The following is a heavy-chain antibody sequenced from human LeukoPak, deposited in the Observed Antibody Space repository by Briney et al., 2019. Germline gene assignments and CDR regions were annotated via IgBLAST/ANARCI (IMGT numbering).Heavy chain of an antibody. J-gene: IGHJ4*02. V-gene: IGHV4-38-2*02. CDR1: GYSISSGYY. CDR3: ARTARTNGYNRYYFDY. Sequence: SETLSLTCTVSGYSISSGYYWGWIRQPPGKGLEWIGSIYHSGSTYYNPSLKSRVTISVDTSKNQFSLKLSSVTAADTAVYYCARTARTNGYNRYYFDYWGQGTLVTVSS. D-gene: IGHD5-24*01. CDR2: IYHSGST.